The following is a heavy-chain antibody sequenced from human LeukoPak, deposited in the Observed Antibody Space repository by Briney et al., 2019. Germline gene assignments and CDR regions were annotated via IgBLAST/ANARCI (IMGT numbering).Heavy chain of an antibody. CDR2: IYHSGST. D-gene: IGHD6-13*01. V-gene: IGHV4-30-2*01. CDR3: ARGNVPSTYSSSWYPPGTTIQTYYYYGMDV. Sequence: SQTLSLTCAVSGGSISSGGYSWSWIRQPPGKGLEWIGYIYHSGSTYYNPSLKSRVTISVDRSKNQFSLKLSSVTAADTAVYYCARGNVPSTYSSSWYPPGTTIQTYYYYGMDVWGQGTTVTVSS. J-gene: IGHJ6*02. CDR1: GGSISSGGYS.